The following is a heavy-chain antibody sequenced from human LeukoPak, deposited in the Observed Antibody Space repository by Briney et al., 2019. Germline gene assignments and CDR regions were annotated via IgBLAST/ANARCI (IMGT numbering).Heavy chain of an antibody. CDR3: ATRPGSYYYMDV. Sequence: SETLSLTCTVSGGSISSSSYYWGWIRQPPGKGLEWIGSIYYSGSTYYNPSLKSRVTISVDTSKNQFSLKLSSVTAADTAVYYCATRPGSYYYMDVWGKGTTVTISS. D-gene: IGHD1-26*01. V-gene: IGHV4-39*01. J-gene: IGHJ6*03. CDR1: GGSISSSSYY. CDR2: IYYSGST.